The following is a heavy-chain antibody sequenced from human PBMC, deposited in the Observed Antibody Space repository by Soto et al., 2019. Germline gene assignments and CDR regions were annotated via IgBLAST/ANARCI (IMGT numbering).Heavy chain of an antibody. Sequence: PGGAVRLSCAASGFNFSDPYMDWVRQATGKGLEWVGRIKNKANSYYIQYAASVKGRFTVSRDDSKNSLYLQMNSLKTEDTAVYYCAXVRLSGPPEGKVFAFWGQGTLVTVSS. CDR3: AXVRLSGPPEGKVFAF. D-gene: IGHD3-10*01. J-gene: IGHJ4*03. CDR2: IKNKANSYYI. CDR1: GFNFSDPY. V-gene: IGHV3-72*01.